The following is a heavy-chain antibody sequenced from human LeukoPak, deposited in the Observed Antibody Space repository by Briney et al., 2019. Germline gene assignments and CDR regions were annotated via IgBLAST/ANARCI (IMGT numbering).Heavy chain of an antibody. Sequence: SETLSLTCTVSGGSISSDTWSWIRQPPGKGLEWIGYIYYSGSTYYNPSLKSRVTISVDTSKNQFSLKLSSVTAADTAVYYCARLLWFGELLSFDPWGQGTLVTVSS. CDR3: ARLLWFGELLSFDP. CDR1: GGSISSDT. D-gene: IGHD3-10*01. V-gene: IGHV4-59*08. J-gene: IGHJ5*02. CDR2: IYYSGST.